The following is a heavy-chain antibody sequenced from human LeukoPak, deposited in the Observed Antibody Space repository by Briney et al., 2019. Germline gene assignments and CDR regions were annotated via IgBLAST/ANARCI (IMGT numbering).Heavy chain of an antibody. CDR1: GGPMSSSSYY. Sequence: SDTLSLTCTVSGGPMSSSSYYWAWIRQAPGKGLEWIGSIYYSGANHYNPSLKSRVTMSVDTSKNQFSVKLTSVTATDTAVYYCVRVRGYWLVRGYLDYWGQGTQVTVSS. CDR2: IYYSGAN. V-gene: IGHV4-39*02. CDR3: VRVRGYWLVRGYLDY. J-gene: IGHJ4*02. D-gene: IGHD6-19*01.